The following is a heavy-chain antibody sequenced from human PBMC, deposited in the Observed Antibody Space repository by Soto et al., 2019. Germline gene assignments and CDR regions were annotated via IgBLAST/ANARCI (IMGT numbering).Heavy chain of an antibody. Sequence: TLSLTCTVSGGSISSGDSYWSWIRRHPGKGLEWIGYIYYSGSTYYNPSLKSRVTISVDTSKNQFSLELSSVTAADTAVYYCARAPYYDSVRAFDIWGQGTTVTVSS. J-gene: IGHJ3*02. D-gene: IGHD3-3*01. V-gene: IGHV4-31*03. CDR1: GGSISSGDSY. CDR2: IYYSGST. CDR3: ARAPYYDSVRAFDI.